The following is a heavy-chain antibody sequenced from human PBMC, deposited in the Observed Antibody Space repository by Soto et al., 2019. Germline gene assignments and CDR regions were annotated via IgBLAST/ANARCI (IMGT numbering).Heavy chain of an antibody. CDR2: IYYSGST. CDR1: GGSISSGDYY. V-gene: IGHV4-30-4*01. D-gene: IGHD2-15*01. CDR3: ARGPIVVVVAAMRGSFDY. J-gene: IGHJ4*02. Sequence: SETLSLTCTVSGGSISSGDYYWSWIRQPPGKGLEWIGYIYYSGSTYYNPSLKSRVTISVDTSKNQFSLKLSSVTAADTAVYYCARGPIVVVVAAMRGSFDYRGQGTLVTVSS.